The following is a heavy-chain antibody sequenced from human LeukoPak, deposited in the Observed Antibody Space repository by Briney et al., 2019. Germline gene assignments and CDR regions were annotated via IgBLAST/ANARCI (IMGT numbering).Heavy chain of an antibody. CDR3: ARPYTSSWSYDAFDI. CDR2: IKQDGSEK. J-gene: IGHJ3*02. V-gene: IGHV3-7*01. Sequence: GGSLRLSCAASGFTFSSYWMSWVRQAPGKGLEWVANIKQDGSEKYYVDSVKGRFTISRDSAKKSLYLQMNSLRAEDTAVYYCARPYTSSWSYDAFDIWGQGTMVTVSS. CDR1: GFTFSSYW. D-gene: IGHD6-13*01.